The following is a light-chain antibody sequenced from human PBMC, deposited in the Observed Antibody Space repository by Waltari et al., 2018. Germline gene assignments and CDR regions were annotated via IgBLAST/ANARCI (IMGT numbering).Light chain of an antibody. J-gene: IGLJ2*01. V-gene: IGLV2-14*03. Sequence: QSALTQPASVSGSPGQSITISCIGTSSDVGGYNYVSWYQQQPGKAPKVMIYDVSNRPSGVSNRFSGSKSGNTASLTISGLQAEDEADYYCSSYTSGNTVIFGGGTKLTVL. CDR3: SSYTSGNTVI. CDR2: DVS. CDR1: SSDVGGYNY.